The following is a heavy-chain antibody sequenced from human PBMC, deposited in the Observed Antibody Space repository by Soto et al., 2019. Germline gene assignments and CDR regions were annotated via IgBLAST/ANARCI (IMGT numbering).Heavy chain of an antibody. CDR1: GGAFSSYA. Sequence: KVSCKASGGAFSSYAISWVRQAPGQGLEWMGGIIPIFGTANYAQKFQGRVTITADESTSTAYMELSSLRSEDTAVYYCARDPRNSGYYYGMDVWGQGTTVTVSS. CDR2: IIPIFGTA. V-gene: IGHV1-69*01. J-gene: IGHJ6*02. CDR3: ARDPRNSGYYYGMDV. D-gene: IGHD3-10*01.